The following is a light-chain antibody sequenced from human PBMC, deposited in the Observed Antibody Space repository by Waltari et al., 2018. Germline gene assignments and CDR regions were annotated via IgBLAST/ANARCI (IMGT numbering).Light chain of an antibody. J-gene: IGKJ3*01. V-gene: IGKV1-39*01. Sequence: DIQMTQSPSSLSASVGDRVTITCRASQSINTYLNWYQRKPGEAPRLRIYGASTLESGVPSRFSGSGSGTDFTRTISSLQPEDFATYYCQQGYRIPLAFGPGAKVEMK. CDR3: QQGYRIPLA. CDR1: QSINTY. CDR2: GAS.